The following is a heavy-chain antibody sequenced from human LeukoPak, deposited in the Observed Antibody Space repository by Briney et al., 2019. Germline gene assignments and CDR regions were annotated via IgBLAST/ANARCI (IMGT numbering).Heavy chain of an antibody. V-gene: IGHV4-61*08. J-gene: IGHJ5*02. CDR1: GGSISSGGYS. D-gene: IGHD2-15*01. CDR3: ASGGIKWFDP. CDR2: IYYSGST. Sequence: SETLSLTCTVSGGSISSGGYSWSWIRQHPGKGLEWIGYIYYSGSTNYNPSLKSRVTISVDTSKNQFSLKLSSVTAADTAVYYCASGGIKWFDPWGQGTLVTVSS.